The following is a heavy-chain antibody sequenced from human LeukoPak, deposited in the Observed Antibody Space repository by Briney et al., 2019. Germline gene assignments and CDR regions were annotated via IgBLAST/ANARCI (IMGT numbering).Heavy chain of an antibody. CDR1: GGSMKSGSYY. Sequence: PSQTLSLTCTVSGGSMKSGSYYWSWIRQPAGKGLEWIGRIYTTGITIYNPSLKSRVTISVDTSKNQFSLNLSSVTAADTAVYYCASGLRYFDLYYWGQGTLVTVSS. V-gene: IGHV4-61*02. D-gene: IGHD3-9*01. CDR3: ASGLRYFDLYY. J-gene: IGHJ4*02. CDR2: IYTTGIT.